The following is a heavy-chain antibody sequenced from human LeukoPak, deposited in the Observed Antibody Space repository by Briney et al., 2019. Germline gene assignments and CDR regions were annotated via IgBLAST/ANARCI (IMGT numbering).Heavy chain of an antibody. Sequence: ASVKVSCKASGYTFTGYYMHWVRQAPGQGLEWMGWINPNSGGTNYAQKFQGRVTMTRDTSISTAYMELSRPRSDDTAVYYCARLQSSITMVRGAFDYWGQGTLVTVSS. V-gene: IGHV1-2*02. J-gene: IGHJ4*02. D-gene: IGHD3-10*01. CDR2: INPNSGGT. CDR3: ARLQSSITMVRGAFDY. CDR1: GYTFTGYY.